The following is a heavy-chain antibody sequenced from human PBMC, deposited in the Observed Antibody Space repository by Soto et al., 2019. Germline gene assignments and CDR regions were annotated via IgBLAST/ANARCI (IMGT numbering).Heavy chain of an antibody. CDR2: INHSGST. CDR1: GGSFSGYY. D-gene: IGHD3-10*01. Sequence: PSETLSLICAVYGGSFSGYYWSWIRQPPGKGLEWIGEINHSGSTNYNPSLKSRVTISVDTSKNQFSLKLSYVTAADTAVYYCANNGNLSYGSGSYYNYYYYYYMDVWGKGTTVTVSS. V-gene: IGHV4-34*01. J-gene: IGHJ6*03. CDR3: ANNGNLSYGSGSYYNYYYYYYMDV.